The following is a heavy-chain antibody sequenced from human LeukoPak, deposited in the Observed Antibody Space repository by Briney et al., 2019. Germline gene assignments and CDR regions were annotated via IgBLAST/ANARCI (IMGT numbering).Heavy chain of an antibody. CDR1: GFTVSSNY. V-gene: IGHV3-66*01. D-gene: IGHD1-1*01. CDR2: IYSGGST. J-gene: IGHJ4*02. CDR3: ARAYNWNDGFDY. Sequence: SGGSLRLSCAASGFTVSSNYMSWVRQAPGKGLEWVSVIYSGGSTYYADSVKGRFTISRDNSKNTLYLQMNSLRAEDTAVYYCARAYNWNDGFDYWGQGTLVTVSP.